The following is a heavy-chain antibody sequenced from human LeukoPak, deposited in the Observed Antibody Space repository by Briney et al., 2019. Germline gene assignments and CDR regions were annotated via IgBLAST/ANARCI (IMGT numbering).Heavy chain of an antibody. D-gene: IGHD6-19*01. Sequence: SVKVSCKASGGTFSRYAISWVRQAPGQGLEWMGRIIPILDIANYAQKFQGRVTITADKSTSTAYMELSSLRSEDTAMYYCARDHSLTTVRDSSGLDYRGQGTLVTVSS. CDR2: IIPILDIA. CDR3: ARDHSLTTVRDSSGLDY. J-gene: IGHJ4*02. V-gene: IGHV1-69*04. CDR1: GGTFSRYA.